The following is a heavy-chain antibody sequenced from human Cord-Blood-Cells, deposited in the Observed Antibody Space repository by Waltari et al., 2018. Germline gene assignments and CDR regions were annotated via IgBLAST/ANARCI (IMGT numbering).Heavy chain of an antibody. D-gene: IGHD5-18*01. CDR1: GFTFSNAW. CDR3: TSSEKPTARFDY. CDR2: IKRKTDGGTI. Sequence: EVQLVESGGGLVKPGGSLSLSCVDSGFTFSNAWMAWVRQAQGKGLEWIGRIKRKTDGGTIDYAAPVKGRFTISRDDSKNTLYLQMNSLKTEDTAVYYCTSSEKPTARFDYWGQGTLVTVSS. V-gene: IGHV3-15*01. J-gene: IGHJ4*02.